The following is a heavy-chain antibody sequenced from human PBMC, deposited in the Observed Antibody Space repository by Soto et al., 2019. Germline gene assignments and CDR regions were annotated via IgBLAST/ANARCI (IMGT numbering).Heavy chain of an antibody. CDR1: GDSINNYY. J-gene: IGHJ4*02. CDR2: VYYTGST. CDR3: ATYPRLAEEGYTIDY. D-gene: IGHD5-12*01. Sequence: PSETLSLTCTVSGDSINNYYWSWIRQPPGKRLEWIGYVYYTGSTIYNPSLEGRVTMSVDTSKNQFSLNLRSLTAADTAVYYCATYPRLAEEGYTIDYWGRGTLVTVSS. V-gene: IGHV4-59*01.